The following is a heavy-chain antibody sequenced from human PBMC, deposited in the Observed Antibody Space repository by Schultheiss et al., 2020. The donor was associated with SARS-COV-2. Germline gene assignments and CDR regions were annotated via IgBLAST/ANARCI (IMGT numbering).Heavy chain of an antibody. Sequence: SETLSLTCTVSGDSVSSGDFYCSWIRQPPGKGLEWVGYTYHSGDTHYNPSLKSRATISVDKAKNRFSLQLNSVTAADTAVYYCAGMSGLERFYYYYYGMDVWGQGTTVTVSS. CDR1: GDSVSSGDFY. J-gene: IGHJ6*02. CDR3: AGMSGLERFYYYYYGMDV. D-gene: IGHD3-3*01. CDR2: TYHSGDT. V-gene: IGHV4-30-4*01.